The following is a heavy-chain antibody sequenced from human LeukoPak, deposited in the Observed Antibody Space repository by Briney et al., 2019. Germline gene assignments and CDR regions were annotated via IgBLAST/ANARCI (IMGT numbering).Heavy chain of an antibody. J-gene: IGHJ4*02. Sequence: PSQTLSLTCTVSGGSISSGGYYWSWIRQHPGKGLEWIGYIYYSGSTYYNPSLKSRVTISVDTSKNQFSLKLSSVTAADTAVYYCARERSTQLRFFDYWGQGTLVTVSS. CDR3: ARERSTQLRFFDY. V-gene: IGHV4-31*03. D-gene: IGHD5-18*01. CDR1: GGSISSGGYY. CDR2: IYYSGST.